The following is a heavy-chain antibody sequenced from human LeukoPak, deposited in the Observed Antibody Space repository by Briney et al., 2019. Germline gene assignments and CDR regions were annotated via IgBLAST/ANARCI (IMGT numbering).Heavy chain of an antibody. J-gene: IGHJ4*02. CDR2: MNSKSGNR. Sequence: GASVKVSCKASGYTFTSYDINWVRQAPGHGLEWMGWMNSKSGNRDYAQTFQGRVTMTRDTSISTAYVELSGLTSEDTAVYYCARGRRLYGDYVAPDYWGQGALVTVSS. V-gene: IGHV1-8*01. CDR1: GYTFTSYD. D-gene: IGHD4-17*01. CDR3: ARGRRLYGDYVAPDY.